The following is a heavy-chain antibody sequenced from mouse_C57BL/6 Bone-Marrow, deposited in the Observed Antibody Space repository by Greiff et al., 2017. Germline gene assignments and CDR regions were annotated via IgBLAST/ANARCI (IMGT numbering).Heavy chain of an antibody. CDR3: ARIGSSKGYFDV. V-gene: IGHV14-3*01. J-gene: IGHJ1*03. Sequence: VQLQQSVAELVRPGASVKLSCTASGFNIKNTYMHWVKQRPEQGLEWIGRIDPANGNTKYAPKFQGKATITADTAANTSYLQLSSLTSEDTAIYCCARIGSSKGYFDVWGTGTTVTVSS. CDR2: IDPANGNT. D-gene: IGHD1-1*01. CDR1: GFNIKNTY.